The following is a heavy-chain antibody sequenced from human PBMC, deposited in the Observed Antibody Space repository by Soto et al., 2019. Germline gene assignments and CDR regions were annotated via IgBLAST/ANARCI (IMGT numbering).Heavy chain of an antibody. CDR3: AREAGYYDILTGYQKLEYYGMDV. J-gene: IGHJ6*02. CDR1: GGSVSSGSYY. CDR2: IYYSGST. V-gene: IGHV4-61*01. D-gene: IGHD3-9*01. Sequence: SETLSLTCTVSGGSVSSGSYYWSWIRQPPGKGLEWIGYIYYSGSTNYNPSLKSRVTISVDTSKNQFSLKLSSVTAADTAVYYCAREAGYYDILTGYQKLEYYGMDVWGQETTVTIS.